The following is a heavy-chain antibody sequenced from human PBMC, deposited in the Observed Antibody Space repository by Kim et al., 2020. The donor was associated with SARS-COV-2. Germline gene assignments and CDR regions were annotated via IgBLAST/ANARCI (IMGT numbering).Heavy chain of an antibody. CDR1: GGSFSGYY. J-gene: IGHJ5*02. CDR3: ARGLHDYSNSPGWFDP. D-gene: IGHD4-4*01. Sequence: SETLSLTCAVYGGSFSGYYWSWIRQPPGKGLEWIGEINHSGSTNYNPSLKSRVTISVDTSKNQFSLKLSSVTAADTAVYYCARGLHDYSNSPGWFDPWG. CDR2: INHSGST. V-gene: IGHV4-34*01.